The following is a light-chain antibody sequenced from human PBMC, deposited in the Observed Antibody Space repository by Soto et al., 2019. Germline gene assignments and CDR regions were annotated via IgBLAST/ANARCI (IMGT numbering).Light chain of an antibody. Sequence: QSVLTQPPSVSGAPGQRVTISCAGSSSNIGAGYDVHWYQQLPGTAPKLLIYGNSNRPSGVPDRFSGSKSGTSASLAITGLQAADEADYYCQSYDSSLSALVFGGGTKPTVL. J-gene: IGLJ2*01. CDR2: GNS. V-gene: IGLV1-40*01. CDR3: QSYDSSLSALV. CDR1: SSNIGAGYD.